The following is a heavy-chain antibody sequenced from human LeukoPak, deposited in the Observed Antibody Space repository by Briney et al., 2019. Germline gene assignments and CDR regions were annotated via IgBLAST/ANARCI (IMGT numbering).Heavy chain of an antibody. Sequence: SETLSLTCTVSGGSISSYYWSWIRQPAGKGLEWIGRIYTSGSTNYNPSLKSRVTMSVDTSKNQFSLKLSSVTAADTAVYYCARGGNRFLEWLRWSTYYFDYWGQGTLVTVSS. D-gene: IGHD3-3*01. CDR3: ARGGNRFLEWLRWSTYYFDY. J-gene: IGHJ4*02. V-gene: IGHV4-4*07. CDR1: GGSISSYY. CDR2: IYTSGST.